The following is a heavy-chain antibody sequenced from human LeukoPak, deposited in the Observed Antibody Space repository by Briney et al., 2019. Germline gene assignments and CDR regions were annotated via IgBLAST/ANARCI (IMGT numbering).Heavy chain of an antibody. Sequence: VGSLRLSCAASGFTFSTYSMTCVRQGPGKGLEWVSSIYPNGGSTFYADSVKGRFTISRDNSKNTLYLQMSSLRTEDTAIYYCTKDVVPDSGWDLDYWGQGTLVTVSS. CDR1: GFTFSTYS. J-gene: IGHJ4*02. CDR3: TKDVVPDSGWDLDY. CDR2: IYPNGGST. D-gene: IGHD6-19*01. V-gene: IGHV3-23*01.